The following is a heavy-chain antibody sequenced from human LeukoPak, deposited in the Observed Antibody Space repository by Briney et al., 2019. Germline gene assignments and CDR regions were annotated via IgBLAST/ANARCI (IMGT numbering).Heavy chain of an antibody. CDR2: INPSGGRT. V-gene: IGHV1-46*01. Sequence: ASVKVSFKASGYTFTDYYIHCLRQAPGQGLGWMGIINPSGGRTNYAQRFQGRVTMTGDTSTSTVYMELTSLRSDDTAVYYCARDFRVGVTSFDYWGQGTLVTVSS. CDR1: GYTFTDYY. D-gene: IGHD3-10*01. J-gene: IGHJ4*02. CDR3: ARDFRVGVTSFDY.